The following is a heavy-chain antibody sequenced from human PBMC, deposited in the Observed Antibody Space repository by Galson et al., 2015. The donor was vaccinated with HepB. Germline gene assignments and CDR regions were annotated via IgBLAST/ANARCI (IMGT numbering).Heavy chain of an antibody. CDR2: IKVRVDGGTT. Sequence: SLRLSCAASGFTFSDAWMSWVRQAPGKGLEWIGFIKVRVDGGTTDYAAPVKDRFTISRDDSTNMLYLQMDSLKTEDTAVYYCTTDLGSGWYARWGQGIPVTVSS. V-gene: IGHV3-15*01. D-gene: IGHD6-19*01. J-gene: IGHJ4*02. CDR3: TTDLGSGWYAR. CDR1: GFTFSDAW.